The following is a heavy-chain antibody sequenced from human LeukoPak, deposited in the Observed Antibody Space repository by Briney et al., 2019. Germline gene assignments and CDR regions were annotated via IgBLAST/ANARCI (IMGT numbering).Heavy chain of an antibody. J-gene: IGHJ5*02. Sequence: ASVKVSCKASGYTFTDYHMHWVRQAPGQGLEWMGWINPNTGGTNYAQKFQGRVTMTRDTSISTAYMELSSLRSDDTAVYYCARWAVAGSVYWFDPWGQGTLVTVSS. CDR1: GYTFTDYH. CDR3: ARWAVAGSVYWFDP. CDR2: INPNTGGT. V-gene: IGHV1-2*02. D-gene: IGHD6-19*01.